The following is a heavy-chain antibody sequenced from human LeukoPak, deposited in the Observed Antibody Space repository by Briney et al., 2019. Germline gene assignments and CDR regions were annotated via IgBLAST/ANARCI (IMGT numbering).Heavy chain of an antibody. V-gene: IGHV3-23*01. CDR2: ISGSGGST. J-gene: IGHJ4*02. CDR3: AKDRGTWGGLYYFDY. CDR1: GFTFRSHS. D-gene: IGHD3-16*01. Sequence: GGSLRLSCTASGFTFRSHSMIWVRQAPGKGLEWVSAISGSGGSTYYADSVKGRFTISRDNSKNTLYLQMNSLRAEDTAVYYCAKDRGTWGGLYYFDYWGQGTLVTVSS.